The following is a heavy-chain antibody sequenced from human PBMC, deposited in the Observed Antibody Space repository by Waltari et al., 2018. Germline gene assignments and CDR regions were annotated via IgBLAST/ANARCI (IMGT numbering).Heavy chain of an antibody. CDR2: ISGSGSYT. Sequence: EVQLEESGGGLVEPGGSLRLSCTASDFRFSAYTMNWVRQAPGKGREWVSYISGSGSYTQYADSVKGRFTISSDNARNSLLLQMHSLRVEDTAVYYCARARGGDFYYGMDVWGQGTTVTVSS. V-gene: IGHV3-21*02. D-gene: IGHD3-10*01. CDR3: ARARGGDFYYGMDV. J-gene: IGHJ6*02. CDR1: DFRFSAYT.